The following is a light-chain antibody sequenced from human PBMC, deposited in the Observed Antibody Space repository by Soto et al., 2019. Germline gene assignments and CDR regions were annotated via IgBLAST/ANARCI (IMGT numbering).Light chain of an antibody. V-gene: IGKV1-12*01. CDR2: AAS. CDR1: QGISSW. CDR3: QQANSFSPS. Sequence: DIPMTQSPSSVSASVGDRVTITYRASQGISSWLAWYQQKPGKAPKLLIYAASSLQSGVTSRFSGSGSGSDFSLSISSVQPEDFGTYYCQQANSFSPSFGPGTKVVIK. J-gene: IGKJ3*01.